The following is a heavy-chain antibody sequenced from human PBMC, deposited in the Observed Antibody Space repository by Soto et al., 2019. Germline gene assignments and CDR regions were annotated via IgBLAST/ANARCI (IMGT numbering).Heavy chain of an antibody. CDR2: FDPEDGET. J-gene: IGHJ6*02. D-gene: IGHD6-13*01. Sequence: ASVKVSCKVSGYTLTELSMHWVRQAPGKGLEWMGGFDPEDGETIYAQKYQGRVTMTEDTSPDTAYLELSSLRSEDTAVYYCASRFIAAAGIRDNYYYGMDVWGQGTTVTVSS. V-gene: IGHV1-24*01. CDR3: ASRFIAAAGIRDNYYYGMDV. CDR1: GYTLTELS.